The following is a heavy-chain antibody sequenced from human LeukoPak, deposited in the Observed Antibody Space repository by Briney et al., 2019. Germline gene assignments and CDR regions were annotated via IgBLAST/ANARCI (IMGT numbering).Heavy chain of an antibody. CDR2: ISYDGGKK. Sequence: GGSLRLSCAASGFTFSSHDMHWVRQAPGKGLEWVAIISYDGGKKDYADSVKGRFTISRDNSKNTLYLQMNSLRAEDTAVYYCAKLGITMIGGVWGKGTTVTISS. V-gene: IGHV3-30*18. J-gene: IGHJ6*04. CDR1: GFTFSSHD. D-gene: IGHD3-10*02. CDR3: AKLGITMIGGV.